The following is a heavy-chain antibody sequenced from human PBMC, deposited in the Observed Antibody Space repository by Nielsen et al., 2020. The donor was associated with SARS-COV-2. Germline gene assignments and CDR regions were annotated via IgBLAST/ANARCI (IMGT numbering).Heavy chain of an antibody. CDR3: ARARGAYGDYYYYHHPDG. Sequence: SQTLSLTCAISGDSVSSSSAAWNWIRQSPSRDLEWLGRTYYRSKWYNDYAVSVKSRITINPDTSKNQFSLHLNSVTPEDTAVYYCARARGAYGDYYYYHHPDGWGKGTTVTVSS. CDR2: TYYRSKWYN. CDR1: GDSVSSSSAA. J-gene: IGHJ6*03. D-gene: IGHD4-17*01. V-gene: IGHV6-1*01.